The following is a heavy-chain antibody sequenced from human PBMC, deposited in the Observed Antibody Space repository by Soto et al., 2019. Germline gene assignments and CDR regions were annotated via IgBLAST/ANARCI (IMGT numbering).Heavy chain of an antibody. CDR1: GGSISSSSYY. Sequence: SETLSLTCTVSGGSISSSSYYWGWIRQPPGKGLEWIGSIYYSGSTYYNPSLKSRVTISVDTSKNQFSLKLSSVTAADTAVYYCARTHLIAAATDYWGQGTLVTVSS. CDR2: IYYSGST. J-gene: IGHJ4*02. V-gene: IGHV4-39*01. CDR3: ARTHLIAAATDY. D-gene: IGHD6-13*01.